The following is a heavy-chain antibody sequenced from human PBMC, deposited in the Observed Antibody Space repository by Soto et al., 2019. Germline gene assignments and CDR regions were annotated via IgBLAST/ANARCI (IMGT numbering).Heavy chain of an antibody. CDR1: GFTFSSYA. V-gene: IGHV3-30-3*01. J-gene: IGHJ5*02. Sequence: QVQLVESGGGVVQPGRSLRLSCAASGFTFSSYAMHWVRQAPGKGLEWVAVISYDGSNKYYADSVKGRFTISRDNSKNTLYLQMNSLRAEDTAVYYCARDPAYGSGCERWFDPWGQGTLVTVSS. CDR3: ARDPAYGSGCERWFDP. CDR2: ISYDGSNK. D-gene: IGHD3-10*01.